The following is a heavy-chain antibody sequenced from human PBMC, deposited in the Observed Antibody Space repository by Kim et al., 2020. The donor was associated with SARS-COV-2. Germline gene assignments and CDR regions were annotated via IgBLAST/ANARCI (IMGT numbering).Heavy chain of an antibody. Sequence: SETLSLTCTVSGGSISSSSYYWGWIRQSPGKGLEWIGSIYYSGSTYYNPSLKSRVTISVDTSKNQFSLKLNSVTAADTAVYYCARQVSRRRSIVVVTARPDYFDYWGQGTLVTVSS. V-gene: IGHV4-39*01. J-gene: IGHJ4*02. CDR1: GGSISSSSYY. CDR3: ARQVSRRRSIVVVTARPDYFDY. CDR2: IYYSGST. D-gene: IGHD2-21*02.